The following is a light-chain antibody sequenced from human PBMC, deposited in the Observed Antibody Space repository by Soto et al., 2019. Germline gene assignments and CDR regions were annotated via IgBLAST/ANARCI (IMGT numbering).Light chain of an antibody. J-gene: IGKJ1*01. V-gene: IGKV1-39*01. CDR2: DAS. CDR3: QQSYSTPRT. CDR1: QSISSY. Sequence: DIQMTQSPSSLSASVGDRVTITCRASQSISSYLNWYQQKPGKAPKLLIYDASTLESGVPSRFSGSGSETEFTLTISSLQPEDFATYYCQQSYSTPRTFGQGTKVDI.